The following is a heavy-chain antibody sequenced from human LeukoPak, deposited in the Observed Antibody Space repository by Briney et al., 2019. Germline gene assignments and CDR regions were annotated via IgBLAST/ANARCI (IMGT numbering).Heavy chain of an antibody. V-gene: IGHV1-2*02. Sequence: GSSVKVSCKASGGTFSSYAISWVRQAPGQGLEWMGWINPNSGGTNYAQKFQGRVTMTRDTSISTAYMELSSLRSDDTAVYYCARDRGPEWWGSFDYWGQGSLVTVSS. CDR3: ARDRGPEWWGSFDY. CDR1: GGTFSSYA. J-gene: IGHJ4*02. D-gene: IGHD3-16*01. CDR2: INPNSGGT.